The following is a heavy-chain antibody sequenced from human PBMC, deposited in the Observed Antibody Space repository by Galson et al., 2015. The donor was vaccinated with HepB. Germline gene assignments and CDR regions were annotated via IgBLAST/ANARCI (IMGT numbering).Heavy chain of an antibody. CDR3: ARRDGNDWFDP. CDR2: INTNTGNP. Sequence: SVKVSCKASGYTFNKYALNWVRQAPGQGLEWMGLINTNTGNPTYAQGFTGRFVFSLDASVSTTYLQINSLKAEDTAVYYCARRDGNDWFDPWGQGTLVIVSS. D-gene: IGHD5-24*01. J-gene: IGHJ5*02. V-gene: IGHV7-4-1*02. CDR1: GYTFNKYA.